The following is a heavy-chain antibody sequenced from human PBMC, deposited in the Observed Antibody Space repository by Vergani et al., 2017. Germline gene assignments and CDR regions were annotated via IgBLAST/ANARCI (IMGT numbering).Heavy chain of an antibody. V-gene: IGHV3-48*01. J-gene: IGHJ3*02. CDR3: ARDQTTVTTLGQSDAFDI. D-gene: IGHD4-17*01. Sequence: EVQLVESGGGLVQPGGSLRLSCAASGFTFSSYSMNWVRQAPGKGLEWVSYISSSSSTIYYAESVKGRFTISRDNAKNSLYLQMNSLRAEDTAVYYCARDQTTVTTLGQSDAFDIWGQGTMVTVSS. CDR2: ISSSSSTI. CDR1: GFTFSSYS.